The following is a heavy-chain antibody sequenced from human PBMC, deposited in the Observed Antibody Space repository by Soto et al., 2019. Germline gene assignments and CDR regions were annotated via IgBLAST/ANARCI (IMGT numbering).Heavy chain of an antibody. CDR3: ARDREDIVVVVGATNYGMDV. V-gene: IGHV1-2*02. J-gene: IGHJ6*02. CDR2: INPNSGGT. Sequence: QVQLVQSGAEVKKPGASVKVSCKASGYTFTGYYMHWVRQAPGQGLEWMGWINPNSGGTNYAQKFQGRVTMTRATSISTAYMELSRLRSDDTAVYYCARDREDIVVVVGATNYGMDVWGQGTTVTVSS. CDR1: GYTFTGYY. D-gene: IGHD2-15*01.